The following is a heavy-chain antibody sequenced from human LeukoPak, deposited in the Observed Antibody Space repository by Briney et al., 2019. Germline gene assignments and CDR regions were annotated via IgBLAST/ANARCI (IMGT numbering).Heavy chain of an antibody. Sequence: GGSLRLSCTASGFTFSSSEMNWVRQAPGKGLEWVSYINSNGDFKYYADSVKGRFTISRDNAKNSLYLQMNSLRAEDTAVYYCTRRPYWGRGTLVNVSS. V-gene: IGHV3-48*03. CDR1: GFTFSSSE. J-gene: IGHJ4*02. CDR2: INSNGDFK. CDR3: TRRPY.